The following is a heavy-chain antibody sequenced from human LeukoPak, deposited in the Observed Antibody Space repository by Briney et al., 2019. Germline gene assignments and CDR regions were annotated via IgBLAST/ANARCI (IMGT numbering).Heavy chain of an antibody. CDR3: AELGITMIGGV. CDR1: GFTFSSYG. D-gene: IGHD3-10*02. Sequence: GGSLRLSCAASGFTFSSYGMTWVRQAPGKGLEWVSYISSSSTIYYADSVKGRFTISRDNAKNSLYLQMNSLRAEDTAVYYCAELGITMIGGVWGKGTTVTISS. J-gene: IGHJ6*04. CDR2: ISSSSTI. V-gene: IGHV3-48*04.